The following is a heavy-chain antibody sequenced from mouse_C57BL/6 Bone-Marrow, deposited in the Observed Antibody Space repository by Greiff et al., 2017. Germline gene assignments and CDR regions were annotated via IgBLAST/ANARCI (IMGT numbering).Heavy chain of an antibody. CDR1: GFNIKDYY. V-gene: IGHV14-1*01. CDR2: IDPEDGDT. J-gene: IGHJ1*03. CDR3: TTNDGSSDWYFDV. D-gene: IGHD1-1*01. Sequence: VQLQQSGAELVRPGASVKLSCTASGFNIKDYYMHWVKQRPEQGLEWIGRIDPEDGDTEYAPKFQGKATMTADTSSNTAYLQLSSLTSEDTAVYYCTTNDGSSDWYFDVWGKGTTVTVSS.